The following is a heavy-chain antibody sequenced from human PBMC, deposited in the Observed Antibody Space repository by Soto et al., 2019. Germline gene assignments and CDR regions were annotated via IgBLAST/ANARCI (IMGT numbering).Heavy chain of an antibody. CDR2: ILGNGITP. J-gene: IGHJ4*02. Sequence: EVPLVESGGGLVQPGGSLRLSCVASGFTFSTYAMHWVCQAPGKGLEYISAILGNGITPYYADSVKDRFTISRDNSKNTLYLQMDNLRPEDMALYYCARDGPDGFTFDYWGQGTLVTVSS. CDR3: ARDGPDGFTFDY. D-gene: IGHD5-12*01. V-gene: IGHV3-64*07. CDR1: GFTFSTYA.